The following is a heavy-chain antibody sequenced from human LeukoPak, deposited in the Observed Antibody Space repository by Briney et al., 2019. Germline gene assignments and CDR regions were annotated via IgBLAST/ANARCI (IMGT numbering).Heavy chain of an antibody. Sequence: SQTLSLTCAVSGGSISSGEYYWSRIRQPPGKGLEWIGYIYYSVSTYYNPSLKGRLTISVDTSNSQFSLRLTSVTAADTAVYYCARDKVGATNWLDPWGQGTLVTVSS. CDR3: ARDKVGATNWLDP. CDR1: GGSISSGEYY. CDR2: IYYSVST. D-gene: IGHD1-26*01. V-gene: IGHV4-30-4*01. J-gene: IGHJ5*02.